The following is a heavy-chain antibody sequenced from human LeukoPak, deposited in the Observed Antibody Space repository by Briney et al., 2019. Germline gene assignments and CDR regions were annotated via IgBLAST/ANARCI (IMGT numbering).Heavy chain of an antibody. D-gene: IGHD2-15*01. CDR3: ASWGSREYYYGMDV. CDR1: GSTFARYA. V-gene: IGHV7-4-1*02. CDR2: IKTNTGNP. Sequence: ASGKGSSKASGSTFARYAMKSVGQAPGQGLGWMGWIKTNTGNPTYAQGFTGRFVFSLDTSVSTAYLQISSLHAEDTAVYCCASWGSREYYYGMDVWRQGTTVTVCS. J-gene: IGHJ6*02.